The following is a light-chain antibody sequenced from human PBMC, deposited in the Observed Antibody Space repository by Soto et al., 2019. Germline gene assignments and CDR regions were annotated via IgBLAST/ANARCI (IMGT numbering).Light chain of an antibody. J-gene: IGLJ2*01. CDR3: QVWQSTSVRV. V-gene: IGLV3-21*02. CDR1: NIGAKV. CDR2: DDR. Sequence: SYELTQPPSVSVAPGQMARITCGGNNIGAKVVHWYQQKKPGQAPVLVVFDDRARPSTIPERFSGSNSGNTATLTISRVEAGDEADYYCQVWQSTSVRVFGGGTKLTVL.